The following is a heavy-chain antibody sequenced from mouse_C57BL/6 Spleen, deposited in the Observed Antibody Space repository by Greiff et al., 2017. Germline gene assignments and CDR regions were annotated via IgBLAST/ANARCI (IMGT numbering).Heavy chain of an antibody. CDR3: ARANWDEGYFDV. J-gene: IGHJ1*03. CDR1: GYAFSSYW. V-gene: IGHV1-80*01. CDR2: IYPGDGDT. Sequence: QVQLQQSGAELVKPGASVKISCKASGYAFSSYWLNWVKQRPGKGLEWIGQIYPGDGDTNYNGKFKGKATLTADKSSSTAYMQLSSLTSEDSAVYFCARANWDEGYFDVWGTGTTVTVSS. D-gene: IGHD4-1*02.